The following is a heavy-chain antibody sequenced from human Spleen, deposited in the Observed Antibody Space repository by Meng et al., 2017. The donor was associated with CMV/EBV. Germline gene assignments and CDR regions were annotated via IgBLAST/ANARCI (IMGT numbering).Heavy chain of an antibody. D-gene: IGHD1-7*01. V-gene: IGHV3-64*02. CDR2: ISSNGGST. CDR1: GFTFSSYA. J-gene: IGHJ4*02. Sequence: GGSLRLSCAASGFTFSSYAMHWVRQAPGKGLEYVSAISSNGGSTYYADSVKGRFTISRDNSKNTLYLQMGSLRAEDMAVYYCARGDWNYWLYFDYWGQGTRVTVSS. CDR3: ARGDWNYWLYFDY.